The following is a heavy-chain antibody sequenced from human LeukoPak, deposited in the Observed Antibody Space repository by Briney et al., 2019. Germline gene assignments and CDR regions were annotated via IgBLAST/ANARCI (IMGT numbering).Heavy chain of an antibody. Sequence: SSETLSLTCTVSGVSISSYYWSWIRQPPGKGLEWIGYIYYSGSTNYNPSLKSRVTISVDTSKNQFSLKLSSVTAADTAVYYCARERVRDAFDIWGQGTMVTVSS. CDR1: GVSISSYY. V-gene: IGHV4-59*01. CDR3: ARERVRDAFDI. CDR2: IYYSGST. J-gene: IGHJ3*02.